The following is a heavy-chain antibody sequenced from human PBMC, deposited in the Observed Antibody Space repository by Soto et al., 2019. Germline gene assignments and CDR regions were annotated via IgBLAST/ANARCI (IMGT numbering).Heavy chain of an antibody. J-gene: IGHJ4*02. CDR2: INHSGST. Sequence: SETLSLTCAVYGKSFSGYYWSWIRQPPGKGLEWIGEINHSGSTNYNPSLKCRVTISVDTSKNQLSLNLSSVTAADTAVYYCARVGGATGSSNWGQGTRVTVFS. V-gene: IGHV4-34*01. CDR1: GKSFSGYY. D-gene: IGHD3-16*01. CDR3: ARVGGATGSSN.